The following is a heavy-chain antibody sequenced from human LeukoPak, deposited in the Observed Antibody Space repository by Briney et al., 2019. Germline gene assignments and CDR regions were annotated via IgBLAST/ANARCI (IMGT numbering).Heavy chain of an antibody. V-gene: IGHV4-59*08. CDR3: ASHYYDSSGYSDY. CDR2: IYYSGST. Sequence: PSQTLSLTCTVAGGSISSYYWSWIRHPPGKGLEWIGYIYYSGSTNYNPSLKSRVTISVDTSKNQFSLKLSSVTAADTAVYYCASHYYDSSGYSDYWGQGTLVTVSS. D-gene: IGHD3-22*01. J-gene: IGHJ4*02. CDR1: GGSISSYY.